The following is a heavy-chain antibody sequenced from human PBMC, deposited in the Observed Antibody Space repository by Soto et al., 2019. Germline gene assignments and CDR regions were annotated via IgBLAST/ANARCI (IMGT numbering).Heavy chain of an antibody. J-gene: IGHJ4*02. CDR1: GGSISSYY. Sequence: ETLSLTCTVTGGSISSYYWSWIRQPPGKGLEWIGYIYYSGSTNYNPSLKSRVTISVDTSKNQFSLKLSSVTAADTAVYYCARDLRLYLDYWGQGTLVTVSS. V-gene: IGHV4-59*01. CDR2: IYYSGST. CDR3: ARDLRLYLDY.